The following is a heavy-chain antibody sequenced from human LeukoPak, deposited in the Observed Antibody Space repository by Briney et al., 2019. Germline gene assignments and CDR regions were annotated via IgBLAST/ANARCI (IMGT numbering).Heavy chain of an antibody. CDR2: ISYDGSNK. CDR1: GFTFSSYA. J-gene: IGHJ4*02. D-gene: IGHD5-24*01. CDR3: AILTRRDGNNPFDY. Sequence: GGSLRLSCAASGFTFSSYAMHWVRQAPGKGLEWVAVISYDGSNKYYADSVKGRFTISRDNSKNTLYLQMNSLRAEDTALYYCAILTRRDGNNPFDYWGQGTLVTVSS. V-gene: IGHV3-30-3*01.